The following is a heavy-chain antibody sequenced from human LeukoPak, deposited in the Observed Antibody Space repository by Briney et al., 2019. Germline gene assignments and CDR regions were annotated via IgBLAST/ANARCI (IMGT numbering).Heavy chain of an antibody. V-gene: IGHV4-34*01. CDR3: ASVSDYYGSGNEGRDY. CDR1: GGSFSGYY. Sequence: SETLSLTCAVYGGSFSGYYWSWIRQPPGKGLEWIGEINHSGSTNYNPSLKSRVTISVDTSKNQFSLKLSSVTAADTAVYYCASVSDYYGSGNEGRDYWGRKPWSPSPQ. D-gene: IGHD3-10*01. CDR2: INHSGST. J-gene: IGHJ4*02.